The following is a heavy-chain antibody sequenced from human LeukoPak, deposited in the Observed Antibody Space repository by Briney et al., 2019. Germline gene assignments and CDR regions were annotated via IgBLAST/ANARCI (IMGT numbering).Heavy chain of an antibody. V-gene: IGHV1-8*01. CDR2: TNPNSGNT. D-gene: IGHD4-17*01. Sequence: ASVKVSCKASGYTFTSYDINWVRQATGQGLEWMGWTNPNSGNTGYAQKFQGRVTMTRNTSISTAYMELSSLRSEDTAVYYCARGRLHDYGDYDNWGQGTLVTVSS. CDR3: ARGRLHDYGDYDN. J-gene: IGHJ4*02. CDR1: GYTFTSYD.